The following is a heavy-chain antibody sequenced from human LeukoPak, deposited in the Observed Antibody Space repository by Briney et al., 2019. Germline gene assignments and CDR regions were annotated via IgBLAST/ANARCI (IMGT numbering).Heavy chain of an antibody. CDR3: ARDRVTDWNPSNWFDP. CDR1: GYTFTGYY. Sequence: ASVKVSCKASGYTFTGYYMHWVRQAPGQGPEWMGWINPNSGGTNYAQKFQGRVTMTRDTSISTAYMELSRLRSDDTAVYYCARDRVTDWNPSNWFDPWGQGTLVTVSS. V-gene: IGHV1-2*02. J-gene: IGHJ5*02. D-gene: IGHD1-1*01. CDR2: INPNSGGT.